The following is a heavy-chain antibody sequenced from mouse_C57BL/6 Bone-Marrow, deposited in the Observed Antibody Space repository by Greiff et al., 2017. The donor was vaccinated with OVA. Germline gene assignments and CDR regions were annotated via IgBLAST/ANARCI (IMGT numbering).Heavy chain of an antibody. D-gene: IGHD2-2*01. CDR2: ISYDGSN. CDR3: AREGYIAY. CDR1: GYSITSGYY. J-gene: IGHJ3*01. V-gene: IGHV3-6*01. Sequence: EVQLVESGPGLVKPSQSLSLTCSVTGYSITSGYYWNWIRQFPGNKLEWMGYISYDGSNNYNPSLKNRISITRDTSKNQFFLKLNSVTTEDTATYYCAREGYIAYWGQGTLVTVSA.